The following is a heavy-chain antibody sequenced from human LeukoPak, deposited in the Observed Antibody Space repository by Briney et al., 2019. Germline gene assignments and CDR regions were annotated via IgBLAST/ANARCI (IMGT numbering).Heavy chain of an antibody. D-gene: IGHD6-13*01. J-gene: IGHJ5*02. V-gene: IGHV4-34*01. Sequence: PSETLSLTCAVSGASFSGYYWSWIRQPPGEGLEWIGEIDQSGSTNYNPSLKSRVTISVDTSKNQFSLRLSSVAAADTAVYYCARGLPYSSSWYLRYNWFDPWGQGTLVTVSS. CDR2: IDQSGST. CDR1: GASFSGYY. CDR3: ARGLPYSSSWYLRYNWFDP.